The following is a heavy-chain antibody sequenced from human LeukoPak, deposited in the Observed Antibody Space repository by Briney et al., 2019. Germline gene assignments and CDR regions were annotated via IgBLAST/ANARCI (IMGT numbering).Heavy chain of an antibody. CDR3: ARGFHFYSSGYYYGDAFDI. CDR1: GYTFTNYG. Sequence: ASVKVSCKASGYTFTNYGFSWVRQAPGQGREWMGWISANNGHTNYAQKFQGRVTMTRDTSISTAYMELSRLRSDDTAVYYCARGFHFYSSGYYYGDAFDIWGQGTMVTVSS. J-gene: IGHJ3*02. CDR2: ISANNGHT. D-gene: IGHD3-22*01. V-gene: IGHV1-18*01.